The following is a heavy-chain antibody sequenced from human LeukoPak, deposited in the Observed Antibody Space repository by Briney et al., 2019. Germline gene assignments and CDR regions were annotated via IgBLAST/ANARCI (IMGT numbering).Heavy chain of an antibody. V-gene: IGHV3-48*02. D-gene: IGHD3-10*01. J-gene: IGHJ4*02. CDR1: GFTFSSYS. CDR3: ARRVAMVQGVRYFDY. Sequence: GGSLRLSCAASGFTFSSYSMNWVRQAPGKGLEWVPYISTGSTTIYYADSVKGRFTISRDNAKNSLYLQMNSLRDEDTAVYYCARRVAMVQGVRYFDYWGQGTLVTVSS. CDR2: ISTGSTTI.